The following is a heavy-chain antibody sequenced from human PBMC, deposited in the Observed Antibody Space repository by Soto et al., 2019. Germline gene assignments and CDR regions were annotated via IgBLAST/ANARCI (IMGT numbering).Heavy chain of an antibody. CDR2: IYWDDNE. CDR3: ARGYSSTYYRGFDF. D-gene: IGHD6-13*01. J-gene: IGHJ4*02. V-gene: IGHV2-5*02. CDR1: GFSLRTTGVG. Sequence: QITLKESGTTLVKPKQTLTLTCTFSGFSLRTTGVGVGWIRQTPGKALEWLALIYWDDNERYRPSLKSRLTITKDTSKNQVVLTMTHMDPVDTATYYCARGYSSTYYRGFDFWGQGTLVTVSS.